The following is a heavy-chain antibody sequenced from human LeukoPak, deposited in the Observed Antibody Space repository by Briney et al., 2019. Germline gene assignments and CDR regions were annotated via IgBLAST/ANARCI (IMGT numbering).Heavy chain of an antibody. J-gene: IGHJ4*02. CDR2: IYTSGST. V-gene: IGHV4-4*09. CDR3: ARYSRSWYPLDY. CDR1: GGSISSYY. D-gene: IGHD6-13*01. Sequence: SDTLSLTCAVSGGSISSYYWSWIRQPPGKGLEGIWYIYTSGSTNYTPSLKGRVTISIDTSKNQFYLKLSSVTSADTAVYYCARYSRSWYPLDYWGQGTLVTVSS.